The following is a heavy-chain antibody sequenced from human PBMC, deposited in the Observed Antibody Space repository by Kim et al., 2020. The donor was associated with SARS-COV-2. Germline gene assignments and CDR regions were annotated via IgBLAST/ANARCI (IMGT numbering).Heavy chain of an antibody. D-gene: IGHD4-17*01. CDR3: ARRTVD. CDR2: YSGST. V-gene: IGHV4-59*08. Sequence: YSGSTHYNPALKSRVTISVDTSKNQFSLKLSSVTAADTAVYYCARRTVDWGQGTLVTVSS. J-gene: IGHJ4*02.